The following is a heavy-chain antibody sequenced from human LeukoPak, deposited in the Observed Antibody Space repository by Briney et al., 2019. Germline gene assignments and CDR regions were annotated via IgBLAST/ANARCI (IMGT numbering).Heavy chain of an antibody. CDR2: MNPNSGNA. CDR3: ARGGSGRRGYGRGVVAANRWYDY. Sequence: ASVKVSCKASVYTFTSYDINWVRQATGQGLEWRGWMNPNSGNAGYAQKFQGRVTMTRNTSISTAYMELSSLRSEDTAVYYCARGGSGRRGYGRGVVAANRWYDYWGQGTLVTVSS. D-gene: IGHD2-15*01. V-gene: IGHV1-8*02. CDR1: VYTFTSYD. J-gene: IGHJ4*02.